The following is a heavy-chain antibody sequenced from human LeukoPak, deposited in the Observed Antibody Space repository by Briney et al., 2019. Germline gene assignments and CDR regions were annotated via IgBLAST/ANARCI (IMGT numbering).Heavy chain of an antibody. CDR3: ARHGSGWSFDY. Sequence: PSETLSLTCKVSGGSIITYYWSWFRQPPGKGLEWIGYIYNSGSTTYNPSLKSRVTISVDTSKNQLSLKLTSVTATDTAVYYCARHGSGWSFDYWGQGALVTVSS. D-gene: IGHD6-19*01. V-gene: IGHV4-59*01. CDR1: GGSIITYY. CDR2: IYNSGST. J-gene: IGHJ4*02.